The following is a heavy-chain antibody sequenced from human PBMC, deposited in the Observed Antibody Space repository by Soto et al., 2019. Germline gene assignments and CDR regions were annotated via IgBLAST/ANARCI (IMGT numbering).Heavy chain of an antibody. J-gene: IGHJ2*01. CDR3: AKDGKDTMVRGVSYWYFDL. CDR2: ISGSGGST. CDR1: GFTFSSYA. Sequence: EVQLLESGGGLVQPGGSLRLSCAASGFTFSSYAMSWVRQAPGKGLEWVSAISGSGGSTYYADSVKGRFTISRDNSKNTLYLQMNSLRAEDTAVYYCAKDGKDTMVRGVSYWYFDLWGRGTLVTVSS. V-gene: IGHV3-23*01. D-gene: IGHD3-10*01.